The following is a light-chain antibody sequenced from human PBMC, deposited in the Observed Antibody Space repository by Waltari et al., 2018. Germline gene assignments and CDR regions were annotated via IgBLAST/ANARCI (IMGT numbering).Light chain of an antibody. V-gene: IGKV3-20*01. CDR1: QSVSSSY. Sequence: EIVLTQSPGTLSLSPGERATLSCRASQSVSSSYLAWYQQKAGQAPRLIIYGASSRATGIPDRFSGSGSGTDFTLTISRLEPEDFAVYYCQQYGSSRYTFGGGTKVEI. J-gene: IGKJ4*01. CDR2: GAS. CDR3: QQYGSSRYT.